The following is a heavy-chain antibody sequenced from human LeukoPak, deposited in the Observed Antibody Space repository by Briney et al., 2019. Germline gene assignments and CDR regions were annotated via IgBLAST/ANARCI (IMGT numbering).Heavy chain of an antibody. J-gene: IGHJ3*02. D-gene: IGHD4-17*01. Sequence: SETLSLTCTVSGGSISSYYWSWIRQPPGKGLEWIGCIYYSGSTNYNPSLKSRVTISVDTSKNQFSLKLSSVTAADTAVYYCARDDYGDYVRAFDIWGQGTMVTVSS. CDR3: ARDDYGDYVRAFDI. CDR2: IYYSGST. CDR1: GGSISSYY. V-gene: IGHV4-59*01.